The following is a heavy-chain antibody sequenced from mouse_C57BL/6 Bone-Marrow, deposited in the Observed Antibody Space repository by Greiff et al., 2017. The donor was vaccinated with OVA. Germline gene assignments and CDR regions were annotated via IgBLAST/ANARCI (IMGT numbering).Heavy chain of an antibody. Sequence: VQLQESGAELVKPGASVKMSCKASGYTFTSYWITWVKQRPGQGLEWIGDIYPGSGSTNYNEKFKSKATLTVDTSSSTAYMQLSSLTSEDSAVYYCAGGYPYYFDYWGQGTTLTVSS. CDR2: IYPGSGST. V-gene: IGHV1-55*01. D-gene: IGHD2-14*01. J-gene: IGHJ2*01. CDR3: AGGYPYYFDY. CDR1: GYTFTSYW.